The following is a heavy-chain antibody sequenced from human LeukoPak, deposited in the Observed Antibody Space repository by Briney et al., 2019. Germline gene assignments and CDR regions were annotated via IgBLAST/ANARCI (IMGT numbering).Heavy chain of an antibody. CDR1: GFTFSNYA. Sequence: GGSLRLSCAASGFTFSNYAMSWVRQAPGKGLEWVSAFSGSGGSTYYADSVKGRFTIARDNSKNTLYLQMNSMRAEDTAVYYCAKSGYNRFDYWGQGTLVTVSS. J-gene: IGHJ4*02. CDR2: FSGSGGST. V-gene: IGHV3-23*01. D-gene: IGHD5-24*01. CDR3: AKSGYNRFDY.